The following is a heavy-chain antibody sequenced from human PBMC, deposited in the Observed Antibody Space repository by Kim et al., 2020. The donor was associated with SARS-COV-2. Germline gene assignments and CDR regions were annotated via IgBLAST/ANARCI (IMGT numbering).Heavy chain of an antibody. J-gene: IGHJ4*02. D-gene: IGHD1-26*01. V-gene: IGHV3-23*01. CDR3: AKVGATLGFDY. CDR2: SN. Sequence: SNNSADSVKGRFTISKDNSKHTLYLQMNSLRAEDTAVYYCAKVGATLGFDYWGQGTLVTVSS.